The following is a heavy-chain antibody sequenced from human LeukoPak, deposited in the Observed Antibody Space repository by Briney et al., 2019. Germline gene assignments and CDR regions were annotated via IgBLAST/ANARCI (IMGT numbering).Heavy chain of an antibody. D-gene: IGHD3-22*01. CDR3: ATDDSSGYWNY. V-gene: IGHV1-2*04. CDR1: GYTFTVYY. Sequence: ASVKVSCKASGYTFTVYYMHWVRQAPGQGLEWMGWINPNSGGTNYAQKFQGWVTMTRDTSISTAYMELSRLRSDDTAVYYCATDDSSGYWNYWGQGTLVTVSS. J-gene: IGHJ4*02. CDR2: INPNSGGT.